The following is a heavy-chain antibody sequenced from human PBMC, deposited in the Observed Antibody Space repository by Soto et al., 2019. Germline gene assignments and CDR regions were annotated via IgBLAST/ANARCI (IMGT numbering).Heavy chain of an antibody. D-gene: IGHD3-22*01. Sequence: EVHLVESGGGLVQPGGSLRLSCAASGFIFSSYAINWVRQAPGKGLEWVSYISGSGTTIYYADSVKGRFTISRDYAKSSLYLQMNSLRAEYTAMYYCASFSRMADGYYWGQGTLVTVSS. J-gene: IGHJ4*02. CDR3: ASFSRMADGYY. CDR1: GFIFSSYA. CDR2: ISGSGTTI. V-gene: IGHV3-48*01.